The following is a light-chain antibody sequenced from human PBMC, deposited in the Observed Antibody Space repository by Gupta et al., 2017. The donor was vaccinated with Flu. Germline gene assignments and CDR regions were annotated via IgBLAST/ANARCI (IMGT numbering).Light chain of an antibody. CDR1: KLGDKH. V-gene: IGLV3-1*01. CDR2: HDA. Sequence: SSVLTQSSSVSVFPGQTVTIACSGDKLGDKHVSWYQQKPGQSSVLLLYHDAKRPPGIPERFTGSNSGNTATLTVSEAQVVDEADYYCQAWDSGVVVFGGGTKLTVL. CDR3: QAWDSGVVV. J-gene: IGLJ2*01.